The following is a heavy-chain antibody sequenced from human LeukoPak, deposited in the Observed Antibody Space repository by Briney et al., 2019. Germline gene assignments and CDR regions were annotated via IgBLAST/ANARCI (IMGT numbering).Heavy chain of an antibody. D-gene: IGHD6-19*01. J-gene: IGHJ4*02. CDR1: GFTFSSYS. V-gene: IGHV3-21*01. Sequence: GGSLRLSCAASGFTFSSYSMNWVRQAPGKGLEWVSSISSSSYIYYADSVKGRFTISRDNAKNSLYLQMNSLRAEDTAVYYCARDSRIAVAGTLDYWGQGTLVTVSS. CDR3: ARDSRIAVAGTLDY. CDR2: ISSSSYI.